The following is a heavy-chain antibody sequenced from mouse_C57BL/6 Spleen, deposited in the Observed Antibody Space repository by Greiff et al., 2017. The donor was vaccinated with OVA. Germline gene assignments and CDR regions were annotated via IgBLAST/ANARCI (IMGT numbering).Heavy chain of an antibody. CDR3: ARETTETHWYFDV. J-gene: IGHJ1*03. D-gene: IGHD1-1*01. V-gene: IGHV1-19*01. CDR1: GYTFTDYY. Sequence: VQLQQSGPVLVKPGASVKMSCKASGYTFTDYYMNWVKQSHGKSLEWIGVINPYNGGTSYNQKFKGKATLTVDKSSSTAYMEFNSLTSEDSAVYYCARETTETHWYFDVWGTGTTVTVSS. CDR2: INPYNGGT.